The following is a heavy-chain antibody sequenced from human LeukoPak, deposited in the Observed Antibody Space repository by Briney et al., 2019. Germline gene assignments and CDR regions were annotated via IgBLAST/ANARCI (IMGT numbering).Heavy chain of an antibody. Sequence: GGSLRLSCAASGFTFSSYGMHWVRQAPGKGLEWVAFIRYDGSNKYYADSVKGRFTISRDNSKNTQYLQMNSLRAEDTAVYYCAKEMPRGSWYFDYWGQGTLFTVSS. CDR1: GFTFSSYG. D-gene: IGHD6-13*01. V-gene: IGHV3-30*02. CDR3: AKEMPRGSWYFDY. CDR2: IRYDGSNK. J-gene: IGHJ4*02.